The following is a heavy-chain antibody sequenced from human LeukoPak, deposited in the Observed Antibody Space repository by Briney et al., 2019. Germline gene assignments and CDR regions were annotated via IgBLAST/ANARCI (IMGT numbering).Heavy chain of an antibody. D-gene: IGHD4-17*01. CDR2: IYSGGST. CDR3: ASWGGPLDYDNFDY. V-gene: IGHV3-53*01. Sequence: GGSLRLSCATSGFTVSRNYMSWVRQAPGKGLEWVSVIYSGGSTYYADSVKGRFTISRDNSKNTLYLQLNSLRAEGTAVYYCASWGGPLDYDNFDYWGQGTLVTVSS. CDR1: GFTVSRNY. J-gene: IGHJ4*02.